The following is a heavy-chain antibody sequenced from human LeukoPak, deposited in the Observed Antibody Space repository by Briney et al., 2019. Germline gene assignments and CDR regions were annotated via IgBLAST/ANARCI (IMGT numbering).Heavy chain of an antibody. CDR2: ISDSGRST. J-gene: IGHJ6*03. CDR1: GFTFGIYA. V-gene: IGHV3-23*01. Sequence: PGGSVRLSCAASGFTFGIYAMSWVRQAPGQGLEWVSGISDSGRSTYYADSVQGRFTISRDSFKNTLYLQMNTLRAEDTAVYYCAREYSYMDVWGKGTTVTVSS. CDR3: AREYSYMDV.